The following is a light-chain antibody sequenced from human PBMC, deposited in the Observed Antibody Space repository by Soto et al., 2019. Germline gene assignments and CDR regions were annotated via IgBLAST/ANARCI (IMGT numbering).Light chain of an antibody. CDR3: TSYTISRTLV. CDR1: TSDVGGYNY. Sequence: QSALTQPASVSGSPGQSITISCTGTTSDVGGYNYVSWYQQHPGKAPKLMIYEVSNRPSGVSNRFSGSKSGNTASLTISGLQADDEADYYCTSYTISRTLVFGGGTKLTVL. CDR2: EVS. J-gene: IGLJ2*01. V-gene: IGLV2-14*01.